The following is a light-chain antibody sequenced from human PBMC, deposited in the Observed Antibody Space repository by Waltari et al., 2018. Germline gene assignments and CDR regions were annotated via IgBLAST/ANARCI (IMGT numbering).Light chain of an antibody. CDR2: DDT. Sequence: SYVLTQPPSVSVAPGQTARIPCGGNDIASKSVHWNQQKPGQAPVVVVYDDTDRPSGIPGRFSGSNSGNTATLIISRVEAGDEADYYCQVWDSGSHHVLFGGGTKLTVL. CDR1: DIASKS. CDR3: QVWDSGSHHVL. V-gene: IGLV3-21*02. J-gene: IGLJ2*01.